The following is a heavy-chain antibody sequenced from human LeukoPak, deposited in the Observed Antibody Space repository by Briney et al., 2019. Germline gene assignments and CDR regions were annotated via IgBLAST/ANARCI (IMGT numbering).Heavy chain of an antibody. V-gene: IGHV3-74*01. D-gene: IGHD3-22*01. Sequence: PGGSLRLSCAASGFXFSSYWIHWVRQAPGKGLVWLSRINSDGSSTSYADSVKGRFTISTDNAKNTLYLQMNSLRAEDTALYYCAGFHYYDSSGYSDWGQGTLVTVSS. CDR1: GFXFSSYW. J-gene: IGHJ4*02. CDR2: INSDGSST. CDR3: AGFHYYDSSGYSD.